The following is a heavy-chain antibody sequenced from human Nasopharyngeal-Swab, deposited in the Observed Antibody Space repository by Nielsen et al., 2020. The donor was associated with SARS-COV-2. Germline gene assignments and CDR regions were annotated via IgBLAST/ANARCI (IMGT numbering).Heavy chain of an antibody. Sequence: GESLKISCAASGFTFSSYAMSWVRQAPGKGLEWVSVIHSDPSNTYYVDSVKGRFTISRDNAKNTLYLQMNTLSAEDTGVYYCARDCDTATCYRSAADTWGQGTLVTVSS. V-gene: IGHV3-23*03. CDR2: IHSDPSNT. D-gene: IGHD2-2*01. CDR3: ARDCDTATCYRSAADT. J-gene: IGHJ5*01. CDR1: GFTFSSYA.